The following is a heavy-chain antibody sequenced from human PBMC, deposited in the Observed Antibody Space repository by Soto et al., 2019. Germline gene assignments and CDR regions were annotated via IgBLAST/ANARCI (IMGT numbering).Heavy chain of an antibody. CDR1: GGSISSYY. Sequence: PSETLSLTCTVSGGSISSYYWSWIRQPAGKGLEWIGRIYTSGSTNYNPSLKSRVTMSVDTSKNQFSLKLSSVTAADTAVYYCARSGAAAGSYYYYGMDVWGQGTTVTVSS. J-gene: IGHJ6*02. V-gene: IGHV4-4*07. CDR3: ARSGAAAGSYYYYGMDV. CDR2: IYTSGST. D-gene: IGHD6-13*01.